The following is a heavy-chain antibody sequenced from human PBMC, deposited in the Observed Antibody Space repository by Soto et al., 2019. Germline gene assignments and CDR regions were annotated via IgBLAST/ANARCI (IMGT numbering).Heavy chain of an antibody. J-gene: IGHJ4*02. V-gene: IGHV1-18*01. D-gene: IGHD3-10*01. Sequence: QVQLVQSGPEAKKPGASVTVSCKTSGYTFTDHGIDWVRQAPGQGLEWVGWVSSYNGNTNYAYHLKDRVIMTTDASTSTAYMELRGIRSDDTAVYYCAREVEGSYSPADFWGQGTPVTVSS. CDR2: VSSYNGNT. CDR1: GYTFTDHG. CDR3: AREVEGSYSPADF.